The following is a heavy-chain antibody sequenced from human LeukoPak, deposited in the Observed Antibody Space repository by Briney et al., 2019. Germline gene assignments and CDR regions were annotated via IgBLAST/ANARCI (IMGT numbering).Heavy chain of an antibody. V-gene: IGHV1-69*13. CDR3: ARDTIAARQYYYYYYMDV. D-gene: IGHD6-6*01. CDR1: GGTFSSYA. CDR2: IIPIFGTA. Sequence: ASVKVSCKASGGTFSSYAISWVRQAPGQGLEWMGGIIPIFGTANYAQKFQGRVTITADESTSTAYMELSSLRSEDTAVYYCARDTIAARQYYYYYYMDVWGKGTTVTVSS. J-gene: IGHJ6*03.